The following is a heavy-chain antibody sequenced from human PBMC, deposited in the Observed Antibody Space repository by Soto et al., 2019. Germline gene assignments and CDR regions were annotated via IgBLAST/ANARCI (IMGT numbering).Heavy chain of an antibody. J-gene: IGHJ4*02. CDR1: GFTFTSSA. V-gene: IGHV1-58*01. CDR3: AADSRETVTTFDY. CDR2: IVVGSGNT. Sequence: SVKVYCKASGFTFTSSAVQWVRQDRGQRLEWIGWIVVGSGNTNYAQKFQERVTITRDMSTSTAYMELSSLRSEDTAVYYCAADSRETVTTFDYWGQGTLVTVSS. D-gene: IGHD4-17*01.